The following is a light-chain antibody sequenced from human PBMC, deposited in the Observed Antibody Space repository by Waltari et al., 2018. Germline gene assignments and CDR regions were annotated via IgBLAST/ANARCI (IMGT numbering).Light chain of an antibody. CDR2: YDS. CDR3: QVWDANTDPGV. CDR1: NIASKR. Sequence: SYVLTQPPSVAVAPGETASVTCGGKNIASKRVHWYQQKPGQAPVLVISYDSDRPSGIPERFSGSNSGDTATLTISRVEAGDEADYYCQVWDANTDPGVFGTGTEVTVL. V-gene: IGLV3-21*01. J-gene: IGLJ1*01.